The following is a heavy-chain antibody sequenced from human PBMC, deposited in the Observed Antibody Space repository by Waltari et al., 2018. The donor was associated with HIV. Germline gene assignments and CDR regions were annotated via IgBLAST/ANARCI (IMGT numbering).Heavy chain of an antibody. D-gene: IGHD4-17*01. J-gene: IGHJ2*01. V-gene: IGHV3-15*01. CDR3: STYGDGLWYFDL. Sequence: EVQLVESGGGLVKPGGSLRLSCAASGFTLSNAWMSWVRQAPGKGLEWVGRIKIKTDGGTTNYAAPVKGRFTISMDDSKNTLYLQINSLKTEDTAVYYCSTYGDGLWYFDLWGRGTLVTASS. CDR1: GFTLSNAW. CDR2: IKIKTDGGTT.